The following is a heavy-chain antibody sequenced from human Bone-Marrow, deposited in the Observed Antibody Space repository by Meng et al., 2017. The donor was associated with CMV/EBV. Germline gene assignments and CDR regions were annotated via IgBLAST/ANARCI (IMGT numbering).Heavy chain of an antibody. D-gene: IGHD3-3*01. Sequence: SVKVSCKASGYTFTSYGISWVRQAPGQGLEWMGGIIPIFGTANYAQKFQGRVTITTDESTSTAYMELSSLRSEDTAVYYCARGNYDFWSQFDYWGQGTLVTVSS. CDR2: IIPIFGTA. CDR1: GYTFTSYG. CDR3: ARGNYDFWSQFDY. J-gene: IGHJ4*02. V-gene: IGHV1-69*05.